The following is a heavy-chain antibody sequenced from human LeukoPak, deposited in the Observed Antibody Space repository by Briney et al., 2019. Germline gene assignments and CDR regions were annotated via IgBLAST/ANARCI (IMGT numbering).Heavy chain of an antibody. J-gene: IGHJ3*01. V-gene: IGHV4-59*08. CDR3: ARYDGSSWYYAFDV. Sequence: PSETLSLTCTVSGVSISSYYWSWIRQPPGKGLEWIGYIYYSGSTNYNPSLKSRVTISLDTSKNQFSLKLSSVTAADTAVYYCARYDGSSWYYAFDVWGQGTMVTVSS. CDR1: GVSISSYY. CDR2: IYYSGST. D-gene: IGHD6-13*01.